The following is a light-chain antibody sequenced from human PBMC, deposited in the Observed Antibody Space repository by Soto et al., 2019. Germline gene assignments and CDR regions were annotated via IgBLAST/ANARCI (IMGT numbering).Light chain of an antibody. J-gene: IGLJ2*01. CDR2: EIS. V-gene: IGLV2-14*01. Sequence: QSALTQPASVSGSPGQSITISCTGTSSDVGGYNYVSWYQQHPGKAPKLMIYEISNRPSGVSNRFSGYKSGNTSSLTISGLQAEDAADYYCSSYTSSSTVVFGGGTKVTVL. CDR3: SSYTSSSTVV. CDR1: SSDVGGYNY.